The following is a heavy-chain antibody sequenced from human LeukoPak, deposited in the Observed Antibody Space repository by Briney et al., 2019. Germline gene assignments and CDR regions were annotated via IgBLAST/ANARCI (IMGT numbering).Heavy chain of an antibody. CDR3: ARVPRQLLPYFDY. D-gene: IGHD2-15*01. V-gene: IGHV1-2*02. CDR2: FNPISGGT. J-gene: IGHJ4*02. Sequence: GASVKVSCKASGYTFDDYDMHWVRQAPGQGLEWMGWFNPISGGTAYARKFQGRVTMTWDTSISTVYMELIRLTSDDTDLFYCARVPRQLLPYFDYWGQGTLVTVSS. CDR1: GYTFDDYD.